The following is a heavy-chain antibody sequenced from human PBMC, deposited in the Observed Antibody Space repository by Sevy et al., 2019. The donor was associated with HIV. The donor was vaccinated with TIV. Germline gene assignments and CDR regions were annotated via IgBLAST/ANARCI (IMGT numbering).Heavy chain of an antibody. V-gene: IGHV3-23*01. Sequence: GGSLRLSCVVSGYSFSSYAMSWVRQAPGKGLEWVSTINGRGGGTYNADSVKGRFTISRNNSKNTIFLQMINLRVDDTAIYYCARPSPRIAAAASDFYDHWGQGTLVTVSS. J-gene: IGHJ5*02. CDR3: ARPSPRIAAAASDFYDH. D-gene: IGHD6-13*01. CDR1: GYSFSSYA. CDR2: INGRGGGT.